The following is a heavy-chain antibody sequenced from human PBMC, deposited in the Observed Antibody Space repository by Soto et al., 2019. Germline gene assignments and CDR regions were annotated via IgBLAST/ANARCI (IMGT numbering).Heavy chain of an antibody. V-gene: IGHV4-59*01. CDR2: IYYSGST. Sequence: SETLSLTCTVSGGSISSYYWSWIRQPPGKGLEWIGYIYYSGSTNYNPSLKSRVTISVDTSKNQFSLKLSSVTAADTAVYYCARGPFSFGVASGWFDPWGQGTLVTVSS. J-gene: IGHJ5*02. CDR1: GGSISSYY. CDR3: ARGPFSFGVASGWFDP. D-gene: IGHD3-3*01.